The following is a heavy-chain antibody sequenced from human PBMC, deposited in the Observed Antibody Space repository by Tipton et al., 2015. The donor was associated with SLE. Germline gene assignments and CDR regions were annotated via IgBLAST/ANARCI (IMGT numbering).Heavy chain of an antibody. CDR3: ARERTGTTGDRDY. Sequence: TLSLACTVSGGPISSGSYYWSWIRQPAGKGLEWIGRIYTSGSTNYNPSLKSRVTISVDTSKNQFSLKLSSVTAADTAVYYCARERTGTTGDRDYWGQGTLVTVSS. CDR1: GGPISSGSYY. CDR2: IYTSGST. D-gene: IGHD1-1*01. J-gene: IGHJ4*02. V-gene: IGHV4-61*02.